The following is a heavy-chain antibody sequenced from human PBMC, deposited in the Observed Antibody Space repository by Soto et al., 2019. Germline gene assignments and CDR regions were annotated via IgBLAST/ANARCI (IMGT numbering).Heavy chain of an antibody. J-gene: IGHJ6*02. V-gene: IGHV1-69*13. CDR1: GGTFSSYA. CDR3: ARAPLRDCSSTSCYYYGMDV. D-gene: IGHD2-2*01. Sequence: SVKVSCKASGGTFSSYAISWVRQAPGQGLEWMGGIIPIFGTANYAQKFQGRVTITADESTSTAYMELSSLRSEDTAVYYCARAPLRDCSSTSCYYYGMDVWGQGTTVTVSS. CDR2: IIPIFGTA.